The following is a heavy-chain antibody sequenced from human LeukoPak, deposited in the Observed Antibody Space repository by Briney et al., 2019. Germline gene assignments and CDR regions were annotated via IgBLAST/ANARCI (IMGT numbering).Heavy chain of an antibody. Sequence: GASVKVSCKASGYTFTGYYMHWVRQAPGQGLEWMGWINPNSGGTNYAQKFQGRVTMTRDTSISTAYMELSRLRSDDTAVYYCARVLMWDTAMQWGYFDYWGQGTLVTVSS. CDR1: GYTFTGYY. J-gene: IGHJ4*02. D-gene: IGHD5-18*01. V-gene: IGHV1-2*02. CDR2: INPNSGGT. CDR3: ARVLMWDTAMQWGYFDY.